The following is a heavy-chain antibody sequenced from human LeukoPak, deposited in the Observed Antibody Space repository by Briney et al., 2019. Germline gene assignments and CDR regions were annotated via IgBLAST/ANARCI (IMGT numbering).Heavy chain of an antibody. Sequence: PGGSLRLSCAASGXSLSTYGLHWVRQAPGKGLEWVAVLSYDGTNKDYADSVKGRFTISRDNSKNTLYLQMDSLRAEDTAVYYCAKDRIGVAAPKAYFDYWGQGTLVTVSS. D-gene: IGHD6-19*01. V-gene: IGHV3-30*18. CDR3: AKDRIGVAAPKAYFDY. CDR1: GXSLSTYG. CDR2: LSYDGTNK. J-gene: IGHJ4*02.